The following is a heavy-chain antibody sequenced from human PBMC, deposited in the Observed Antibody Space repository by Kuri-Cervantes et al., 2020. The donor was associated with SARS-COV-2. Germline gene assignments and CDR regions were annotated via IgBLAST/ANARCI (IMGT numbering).Heavy chain of an antibody. J-gene: IGHJ4*02. CDR3: ARGPGNWGGFDY. CDR2: INHSGST. Sequence: ESLKISCAVYGGSFSGYYWSWIRQPPGKGLERIGEINHSGSTNYNPSPKSRVTISVDTSKNQFSLKLSSVTAADTAVYYCARGPGNWGGFDYWGQGTMVTVSS. CDR1: GGSFSGYY. D-gene: IGHD7-27*01. V-gene: IGHV4-34*01.